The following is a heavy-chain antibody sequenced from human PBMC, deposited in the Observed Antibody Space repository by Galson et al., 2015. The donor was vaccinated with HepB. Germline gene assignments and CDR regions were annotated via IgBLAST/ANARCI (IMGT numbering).Heavy chain of an antibody. D-gene: IGHD3-22*01. Sequence: SLRLSCAASGFILRNFAMTWVRQAPGKGLEWVSAISGGGTTTYYADSVKGRFTISRDISKSTVYLQMNSLRAADTAVYYCARGGVDYYDSSGYYTSGAEYFQHWGQGTLVTVSS. CDR2: ISGGGTTT. J-gene: IGHJ1*01. V-gene: IGHV3-23*01. CDR3: ARGGVDYYDSSGYYTSGAEYFQH. CDR1: GFILRNFA.